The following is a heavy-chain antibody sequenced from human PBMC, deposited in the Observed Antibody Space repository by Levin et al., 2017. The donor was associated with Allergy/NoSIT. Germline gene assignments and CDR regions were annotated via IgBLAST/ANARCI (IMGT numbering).Heavy chain of an antibody. Sequence: GASVKVSCKASGYNFIGYYMHWVRQAPGQGLEWMARVNINNGDIKYAQKFQGRVTMTRDKSISTAYMDLSRLTSDDTAVYYCARGDTAVAGTDAFHVWGQGTMVTVTS. CDR2: VNINNGDI. CDR1: GYNFIGYY. D-gene: IGHD1-1*01. CDR3: ARGDTAVAGTDAFHV. J-gene: IGHJ3*01. V-gene: IGHV1-2*06.